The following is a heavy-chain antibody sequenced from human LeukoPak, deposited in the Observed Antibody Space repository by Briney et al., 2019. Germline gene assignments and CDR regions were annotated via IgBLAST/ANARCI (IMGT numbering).Heavy chain of an antibody. V-gene: IGHV3-48*02. Sequence: GGSLRLSCAASGFTFSSYAMNWVRQAPGKGLEWVSYISSSSSTIYYADSVKGRFTISRDNAKNSLYLQMNSLIDDDSAVYYCARDTHIAAAGTIFDYWGHGTLVTVSS. CDR1: GFTFSSYA. D-gene: IGHD6-13*01. CDR2: ISSSSSTI. J-gene: IGHJ4*01. CDR3: ARDTHIAAAGTIFDY.